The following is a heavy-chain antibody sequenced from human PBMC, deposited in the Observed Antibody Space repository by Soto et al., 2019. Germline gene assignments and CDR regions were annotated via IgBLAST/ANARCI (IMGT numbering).Heavy chain of an antibody. CDR2: IIPIFGTA. CDR1: GGTFSRHA. V-gene: IGHV1-69*01. CDR3: ARGWGYDSNDYYYAY. J-gene: IGHJ4*02. Sequence: QVQLVQSGAEVRKPGSSVKVSCKASGGTFSRHAISWVRQAPGQGLEWMGGIIPIFGTANPAQKFQGRVTIIADESTSIVYMELSSLRSEDTAMYYCARGWGYDSNDYYYAYWGQGTLVIVSS. D-gene: IGHD3-22*01.